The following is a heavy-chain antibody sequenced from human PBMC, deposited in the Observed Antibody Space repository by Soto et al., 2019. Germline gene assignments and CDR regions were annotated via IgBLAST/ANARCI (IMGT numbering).Heavy chain of an antibody. CDR2: IVVGSGNT. CDR1: GFTFTSSA. J-gene: IGHJ4*02. CDR3: AAPYYDILTGYSPGDY. D-gene: IGHD3-9*01. V-gene: IGHV1-58*01. Sequence: ASVKVSCKASGFTFTSSAVQWVRQARGQRLEWIGWIVVGSGNTNYAQKFQERVTITRDMSTSTAYMELSSLRSEDTAVYYCAAPYYDILTGYSPGDYWGQGTLVTVSS.